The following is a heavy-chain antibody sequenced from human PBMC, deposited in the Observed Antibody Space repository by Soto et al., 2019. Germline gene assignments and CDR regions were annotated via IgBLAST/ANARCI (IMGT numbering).Heavy chain of an antibody. D-gene: IGHD2-15*01. Sequence: QVQLQESGPGLVKPSQTLSLTCSVSGGSISSGGYYWSWIRQHPGKGLEWIGYIYYDGSTYYNPFIKSGITMSVETSENQFSLTLSSVAGEDTAIYYCARDDCGGGGCLTSWGQGTLVTISS. CDR3: ARDDCGGGGCLTS. V-gene: IGHV4-31*03. CDR1: GGSISSGGYY. J-gene: IGHJ5*02. CDR2: IYYDGST.